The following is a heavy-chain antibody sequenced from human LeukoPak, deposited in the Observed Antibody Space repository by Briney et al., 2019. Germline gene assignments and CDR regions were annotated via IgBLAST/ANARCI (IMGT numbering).Heavy chain of an antibody. V-gene: IGHV4-39*07. D-gene: IGHD5-18*01. Sequence: SETLSLTCTVSGGSISSSSYYWGWIRQPPGKGLEWTGSIYYSGSTYYNPSLKSQVTISVDTSKNQFSLKLSSVTAADTAVYYCARVRREVQLWSSDPSAIDYWGQGTLVTVSS. CDR2: IYYSGST. J-gene: IGHJ4*02. CDR3: ARVRREVQLWSSDPSAIDY. CDR1: GGSISSSSYY.